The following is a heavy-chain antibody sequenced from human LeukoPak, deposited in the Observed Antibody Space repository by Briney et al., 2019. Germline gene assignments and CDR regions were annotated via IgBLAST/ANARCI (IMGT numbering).Heavy chain of an antibody. V-gene: IGHV3-23*01. Sequence: GGSLRLSCAASGFTFSSYAMSWVRQAPGKGLEWVSAISGSGGSTYYADSVKGRFTISRDNSKNTLYLQMNSLRAEDTAVYYCTKGKRYNWNYAALYYYYYMDVWGKGTTVTVSS. D-gene: IGHD1-7*01. CDR1: GFTFSSYA. CDR3: TKGKRYNWNYAALYYYYYMDV. J-gene: IGHJ6*03. CDR2: ISGSGGST.